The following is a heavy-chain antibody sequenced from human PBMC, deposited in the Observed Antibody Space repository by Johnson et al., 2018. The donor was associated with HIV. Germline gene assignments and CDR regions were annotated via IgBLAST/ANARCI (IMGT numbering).Heavy chain of an antibody. CDR2: IKSKTDGGTT. CDR1: GFTFSNAW. J-gene: IGHJ3*02. Sequence: VQLVESGGGLVKPGGSLRLSCAASGFTFSNAWMSWVRQAPGKGLEWVGRIKSKTDGGTTDYAAPVKGRFTISRDDSKNTLYLQMNSLRAEDTAVYYCAGGGYCGGDCYDGVAFDIWGQGTMVTVSS. D-gene: IGHD2-21*02. CDR3: AGGGYCGGDCYDGVAFDI. V-gene: IGHV3-15*01.